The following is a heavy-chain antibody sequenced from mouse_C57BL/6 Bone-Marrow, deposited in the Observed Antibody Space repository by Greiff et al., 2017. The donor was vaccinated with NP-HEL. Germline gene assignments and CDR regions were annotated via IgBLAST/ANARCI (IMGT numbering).Heavy chain of an antibody. D-gene: IGHD3-3*01. J-gene: IGHJ4*01. Sequence: VQLQESGAEPVKPGASVKLSCKASGYTFTSYWMQWVKQRPGQGLEWIGEIDPSDSYTNYNQKFKGKATLTVDTSSSTAYMQLSSLTSEDSAVYYCAREGWDLYYYAMDYWGQGTSVTVSS. CDR2: IDPSDSYT. CDR1: GYTFTSYW. V-gene: IGHV1-50*01. CDR3: AREGWDLYYYAMDY.